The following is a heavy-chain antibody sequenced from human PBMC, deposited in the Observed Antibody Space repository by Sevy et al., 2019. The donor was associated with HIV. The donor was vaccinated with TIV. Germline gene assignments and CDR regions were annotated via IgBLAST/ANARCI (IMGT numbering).Heavy chain of an antibody. CDR3: ARSGGYNKYDY. V-gene: IGHV3-74*01. J-gene: IGHJ4*02. Sequence: GGPLRLSCAASGFTFSGYWMHWVRQAPGKGLVWVSLINSDGSSTNYADSVKGRFTISRDNAKNTLYLQMNSLRAEDTAVYYCARSGGYNKYDYWGQGTLVTVSS. D-gene: IGHD2-15*01. CDR1: GFTFSGYW. CDR2: INSDGSST.